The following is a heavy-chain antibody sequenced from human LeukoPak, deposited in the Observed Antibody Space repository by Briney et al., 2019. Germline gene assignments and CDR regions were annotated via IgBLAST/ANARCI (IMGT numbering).Heavy chain of an antibody. V-gene: IGHV1-69*13. CDR1: GGTFSSYA. CDR3: ARDPTAYCGGHCYSYDAFDI. D-gene: IGHD2-21*02. J-gene: IGHJ3*02. CDR2: IIPIFGTA. Sequence: ASVKVSCKASGGTFSSYAISWVRQAPGQGLEWMGGIIPIFGTANDAQKIQGRVTNAAEESTSTAYMALSSRRSEATAVYYYARDPTAYCGGHCYSYDAFDIWPQGTMVTVSS.